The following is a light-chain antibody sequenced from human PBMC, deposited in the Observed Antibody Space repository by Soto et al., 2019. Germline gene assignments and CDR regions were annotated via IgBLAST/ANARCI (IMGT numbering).Light chain of an antibody. Sequence: AIQMTQSPSSLSASVGXRVTITCRASQGIRNDLGWFQQKPGKAPKLLIYAASNLQSGVPSRFSGSGSGTDFTLTIRSLQPEDFATYYCLQDFNYPLTFGGGTKVDIK. CDR1: QGIRND. CDR2: AAS. CDR3: LQDFNYPLT. V-gene: IGKV1-6*01. J-gene: IGKJ4*01.